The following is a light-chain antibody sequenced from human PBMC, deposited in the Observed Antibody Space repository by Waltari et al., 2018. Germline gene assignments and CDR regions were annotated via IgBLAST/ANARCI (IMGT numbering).Light chain of an antibody. J-gene: IGLJ2*01. Sequence: QSALTQPASVSGSPGQSITISCSETSGDINNFKYVSWYQQQSGKAPRVIIYDVSNRPAGVSTRVSGSKAGNTASLTISGLQPEDDADYYCSSYTSNNNKLFGGGTRLTVL. CDR3: SSYTSNNNKL. CDR1: SGDINNFKY. V-gene: IGLV2-14*03. CDR2: DVS.